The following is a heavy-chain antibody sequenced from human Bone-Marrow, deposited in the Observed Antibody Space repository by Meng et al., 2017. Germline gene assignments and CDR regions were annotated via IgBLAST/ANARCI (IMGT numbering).Heavy chain of an antibody. CDR3: AREGIAAASLQD. CDR1: GGTFSSYA. V-gene: IGHV1-69*01. D-gene: IGHD6-13*01. CDR2: IIPIFGTA. Sequence: QVQVVQSGAEVKKPGSSVKVAFKASGGTFSSYAISWVRQAPGQGLEWMGGIIPIFGTANYAQKFQGRVTITADESTSTAYMELSSLRSEDTAVYYCAREGIAAASLQDWGQGTLVTVSS. J-gene: IGHJ1*01.